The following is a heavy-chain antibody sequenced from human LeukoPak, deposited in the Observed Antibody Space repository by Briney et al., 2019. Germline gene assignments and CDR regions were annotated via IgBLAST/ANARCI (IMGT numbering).Heavy chain of an antibody. Sequence: SQTLSLTCTVSGGSISSYYWSWIRQPAGKGLEWIGRIYTSGSTNYNPSLKSRVTMSVDTPKNHFSLKLSSVTAADTAVYYCARDLGYCSGGSCFPGYYYYGMDVWGQGTTVTVSS. CDR1: GGSISSYY. V-gene: IGHV4-4*07. D-gene: IGHD2-15*01. J-gene: IGHJ6*02. CDR2: IYTSGST. CDR3: ARDLGYCSGGSCFPGYYYYGMDV.